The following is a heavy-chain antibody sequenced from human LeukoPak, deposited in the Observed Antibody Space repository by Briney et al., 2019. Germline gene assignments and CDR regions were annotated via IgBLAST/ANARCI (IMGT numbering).Heavy chain of an antibody. CDR3: ARDSQPGIAVAGNWFDP. Sequence: GGSLRLSCAASGFTFSSYWMSWVRQAPGKGLEWVANIKQDGSEKYYVDSVKGRFTISRDNAKNSLYLQMNSLRAEDTAAYYCARDSQPGIAVAGNWFDPWGQGTLVTVSS. CDR1: GFTFSSYW. V-gene: IGHV3-7*03. J-gene: IGHJ5*02. CDR2: IKQDGSEK. D-gene: IGHD6-19*01.